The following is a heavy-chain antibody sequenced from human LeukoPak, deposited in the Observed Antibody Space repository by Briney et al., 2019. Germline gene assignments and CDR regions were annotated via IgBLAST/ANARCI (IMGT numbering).Heavy chain of an antibody. Sequence: SSETLSLTCAVSGGSISSSNWWSWVRQPPGKGLEWIGEIYHSGRTNYNPSLKSRVTISVDKSKNQSSLKLRSVTGADTAVYFCASRITMVRGARDAFDIWGQGTMVTVSS. J-gene: IGHJ3*02. D-gene: IGHD3-10*01. CDR1: GGSISSSNW. V-gene: IGHV4-4*02. CDR3: ASRITMVRGARDAFDI. CDR2: IYHSGRT.